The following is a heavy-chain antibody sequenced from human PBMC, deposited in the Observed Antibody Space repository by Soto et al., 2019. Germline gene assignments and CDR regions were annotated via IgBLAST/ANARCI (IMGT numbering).Heavy chain of an antibody. CDR2: IIPIFGTA. J-gene: IGHJ5*02. V-gene: IGHV1-69*01. Sequence: QVQLVQSGAEVKKPGSSVKVSCKASGGTFSSYAISWVRQAPGQGLEWMGGIIPIFGTANYAQKFQGRVTITADDSTSTSYMELSSLRTEDTAVYYCARCREVGANPTDWFDPRGQGTLVTVSS. CDR3: ARCREVGANPTDWFDP. D-gene: IGHD1-26*01. CDR1: GGTFSSYA.